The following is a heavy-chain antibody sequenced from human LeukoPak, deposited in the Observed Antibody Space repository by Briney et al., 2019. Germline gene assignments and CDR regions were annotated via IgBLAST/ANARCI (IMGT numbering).Heavy chain of an antibody. CDR2: ISGNSRYI. CDR1: GFTFSTYS. Sequence: GGSLRLSCAASGFTFSTYSMNWVRQAPGKGLEWVSSISGNSRYIYCADSVKGRFTISRDNAKNSLYLQMNGLRAEDTAVYYCARDAGDFDLSWGQGTLVTVSS. D-gene: IGHD3-10*01. V-gene: IGHV3-21*01. CDR3: ARDAGDFDLS. J-gene: IGHJ5*02.